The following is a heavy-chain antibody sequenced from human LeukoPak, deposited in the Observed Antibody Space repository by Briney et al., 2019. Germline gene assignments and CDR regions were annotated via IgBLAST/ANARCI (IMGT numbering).Heavy chain of an antibody. CDR1: GYTFTSYD. D-gene: IGHD3-10*01. CDR3: ASSGPIIMVRGALLY. J-gene: IGHJ4*02. Sequence: ASVKVSCKASGYTFTSYDINWVRQATGQGLEWMGWMNPNGGNTGYSQKFQGRVTITRDTSASTAYMELSSLRSEDTAVYYCASSGPIIMVRGALLYWGQGTLVTVSS. CDR2: MNPNGGNT. V-gene: IGHV1-8*03.